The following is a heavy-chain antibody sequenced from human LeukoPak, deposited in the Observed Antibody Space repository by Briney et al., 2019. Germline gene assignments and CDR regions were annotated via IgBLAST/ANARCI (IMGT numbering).Heavy chain of an antibody. J-gene: IGHJ4*02. CDR1: GFTFSSYG. V-gene: IGHV3-30*03. D-gene: IGHD3-22*01. CDR2: ISYDGSNK. CDR3: AREYYYDSSGYSLDY. Sequence: PGGSLRLSCAASGFTFSSYGMHWVRQAPGKGLEWVAVISYDGSNKYYADSVKGRFTISRDNSKNTLYLQMNSLRAEDTAVYYCAREYYYDSSGYSLDYWGQGTLVTVSS.